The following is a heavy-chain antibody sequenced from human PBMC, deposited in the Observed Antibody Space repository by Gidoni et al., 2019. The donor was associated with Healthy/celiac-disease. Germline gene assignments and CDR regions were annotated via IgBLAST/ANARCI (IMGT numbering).Heavy chain of an antibody. D-gene: IGHD6-13*01. J-gene: IGHJ6*02. Sequence: QVTLRESGPALVKPTQTLTLTCTFSGFSLSPSGMCLSGIRQPPGKALEWLARIDWDDDKYYSTSLKTRLTISKDTSKNQVVLTMTNMDPVDTATYYCARAAAGFPNRNYYYYGMDVWGQGTTVTVSS. CDR2: IDWDDDK. CDR3: ARAAAGFPNRNYYYYGMDV. CDR1: GFSLSPSGMC. V-gene: IGHV2-70*15.